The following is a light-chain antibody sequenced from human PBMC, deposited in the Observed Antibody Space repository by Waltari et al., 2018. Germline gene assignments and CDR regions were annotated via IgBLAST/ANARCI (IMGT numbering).Light chain of an antibody. CDR3: QQSYKSPPT. CDR2: AAS. V-gene: IGKV1-39*01. Sequence: DIQVTQSPSSLSASVGDRITITCRASHSINRYLNCYQHKPGEAPKLLIYAASSLQRGVPSRFTGSGSGTDFTLTITGLQTEDSATYYCQQSYKSPPTFGGGTKVEIK. J-gene: IGKJ4*01. CDR1: HSINRY.